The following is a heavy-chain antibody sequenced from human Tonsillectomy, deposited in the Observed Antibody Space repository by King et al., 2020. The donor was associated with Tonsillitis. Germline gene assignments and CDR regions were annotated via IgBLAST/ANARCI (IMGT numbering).Heavy chain of an antibody. D-gene: IGHD6-13*01. Sequence: QLVQSGAEVKKPGSSVKVSCKASGGTFSSYAISWVRQAPGQGLEWMGGIIPIFGPTNFAQKFQGRVTITADESTSTAYMELSSLRSEDTAVYYCARDVAAAGTGLDPWGQGTLVTVSS. V-gene: IGHV1-69*12. J-gene: IGHJ5*02. CDR3: ARDVAAAGTGLDP. CDR1: GGTFSSYA. CDR2: IIPIFGPT.